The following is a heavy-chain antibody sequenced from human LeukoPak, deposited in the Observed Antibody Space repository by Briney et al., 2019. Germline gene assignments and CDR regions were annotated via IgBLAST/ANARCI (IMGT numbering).Heavy chain of an antibody. CDR3: ARDQGCSGGSCYSGY. CDR2: IKQDGSEK. Sequence: GGSLRLSCAASGFTFSSYWMSWVRQAPGKGLEWVANIKQDGSEKYYVDSVEGRFTISRDNAKNSLYLQMNSLRAEDTAVYYCARDQGCSGGSCYSGYWGQGTLVTVSS. D-gene: IGHD2-15*01. CDR1: GFTFSSYW. J-gene: IGHJ4*02. V-gene: IGHV3-7*03.